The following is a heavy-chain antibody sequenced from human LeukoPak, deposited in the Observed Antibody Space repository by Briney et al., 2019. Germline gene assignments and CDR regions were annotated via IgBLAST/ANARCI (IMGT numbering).Heavy chain of an antibody. D-gene: IGHD6-19*01. Sequence: GRSLRLSCAASGFTFSGYGMHWVRQAPGKGLEWVAVMSYDGNYKSYADSVKGRFTISRDTSKNTLYLQMNSLRADDTALYSCARGKYSSAWYYFDYWGQGTLVTVSS. CDR3: ARGKYSSAWYYFDY. CDR2: MSYDGNYK. V-gene: IGHV3-33*01. CDR1: GFTFSGYG. J-gene: IGHJ4*02.